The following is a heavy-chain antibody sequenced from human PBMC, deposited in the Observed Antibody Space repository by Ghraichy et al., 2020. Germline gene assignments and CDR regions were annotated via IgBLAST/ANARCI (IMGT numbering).Heavy chain of an antibody. V-gene: IGHV3-23*01. CDR2: ISSRSDGT. Sequence: GGSLRLSCAGSGFPLSSYAMSWVRQAPGKGLEWVSAISSRSDGTYYADSVRGRFTVSRDNSKNTLYLQMNSLTAEDTALYYCAKVDSGWYLWGQGTMVSVSS. J-gene: IGHJ3*01. D-gene: IGHD6-19*01. CDR3: AKVDSGWYL. CDR1: GFPLSSYA.